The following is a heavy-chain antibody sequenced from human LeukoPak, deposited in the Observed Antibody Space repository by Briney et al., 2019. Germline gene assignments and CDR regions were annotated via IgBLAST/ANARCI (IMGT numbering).Heavy chain of an antibody. CDR3: ARKDTPRLKGWFDP. V-gene: IGHV4-4*02. CDR1: GGSISRNSW. J-gene: IGHJ5*02. CDR2: IYRSGSA. Sequence: PSGTLSLTCAVSGGSISRNSWWSWLRQPPGKGLEWIGEIYRSGSANYNPSLKSRVTISVDTSKNQFSLKLSSVTAADTAVYYCARKDTPRLKGWFDPWGQGTLVTVSS.